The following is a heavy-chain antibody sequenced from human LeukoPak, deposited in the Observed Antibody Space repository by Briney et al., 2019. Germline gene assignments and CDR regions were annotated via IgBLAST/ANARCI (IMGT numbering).Heavy chain of an antibody. J-gene: IGHJ4*02. Sequence: SETLSLTCAVYGGSFSGYYWSWIRQPPGKGLEWIGEINHSGSTNYNPSLKSRVTISVDTSKNQFSLKLSSVTAADTAVYYCARAGKGEAVAGYYFDYWGQGTLVTVSS. CDR1: GGSFSGYY. D-gene: IGHD6-19*01. V-gene: IGHV4-34*01. CDR2: INHSGST. CDR3: ARAGKGEAVAGYYFDY.